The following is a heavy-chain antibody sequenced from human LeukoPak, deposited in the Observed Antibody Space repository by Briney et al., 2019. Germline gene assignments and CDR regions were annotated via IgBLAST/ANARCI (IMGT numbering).Heavy chain of an antibody. CDR1: GGSISSYY. V-gene: IGHV4-4*07. CDR3: TTSLSSGYYIDY. CDR2: IYTSGST. J-gene: IGHJ4*02. D-gene: IGHD3-22*01. Sequence: PSETLSLTCTVSGGSISSYYWSWIRQPAGKGLEWIGRIYTSGSTNYNPSLKSRVTMSVDTSKNQFTLKLSSVTAADTAVYYCTTSLSSGYYIDYWGQGTLVTVSS.